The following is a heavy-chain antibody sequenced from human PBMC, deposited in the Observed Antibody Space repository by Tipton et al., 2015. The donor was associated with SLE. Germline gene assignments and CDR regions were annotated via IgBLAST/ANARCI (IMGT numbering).Heavy chain of an antibody. D-gene: IGHD5-24*01. CDR3: AGGQSLDY. CDR2: IKQDGSEK. CDR1: GFTFSTSW. V-gene: IGHV3-7*01. Sequence: SLRLSCFASGFTFSTSWMTWVRQAPGKGLEWVANIKQDGSEKYYVDSVKGRFTISRDNAKNSLYLQMNSLRAGDTAVYYCAGGQSLDYWGQGTLVTVSS. J-gene: IGHJ4*02.